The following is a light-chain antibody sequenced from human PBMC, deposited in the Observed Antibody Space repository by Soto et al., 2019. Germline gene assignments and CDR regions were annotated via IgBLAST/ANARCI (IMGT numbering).Light chain of an antibody. CDR3: CSLTTSHTYV. J-gene: IGLJ1*01. V-gene: IGLV2-14*01. CDR2: DVL. Sequence: SVLTQPASVSGSPGHSITISCTGTNNDVGGYNYVSWYQHHPGKAPKLIIYDVLNRPSGVSSRFSVSKSGNTASLTISGLQADDEAAYYCCSLTTSHTYVVGTRTKVTVL. CDR1: NNDVGGYNY.